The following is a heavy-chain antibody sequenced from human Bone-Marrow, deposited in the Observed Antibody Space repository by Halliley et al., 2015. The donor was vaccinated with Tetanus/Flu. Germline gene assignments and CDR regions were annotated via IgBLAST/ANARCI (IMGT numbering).Heavy chain of an antibody. V-gene: IGHV4-39*07. CDR3: ARVGDSFASGSYSRQYFGF. D-gene: IGHD3-10*01. CDR2: GIT. J-gene: IGHJ4*02. Sequence: GITQYNPSLKSRVTISVDTSKTQFSLKLSSVPAADPAVYYCARVGDSFASGSYSRQYFGFWGQGTLVTASS.